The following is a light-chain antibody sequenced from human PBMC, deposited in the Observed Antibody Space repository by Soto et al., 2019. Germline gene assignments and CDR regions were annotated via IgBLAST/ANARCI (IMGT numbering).Light chain of an antibody. J-gene: IGLJ1*01. CDR2: EVT. V-gene: IGLV2-8*01. CDR1: SGDVGGYDH. CDR3: SSDAGNYNYV. Sequence: QSVLTQPPSASGSPGQSVTIPCTGTSGDVGGYDHVSWYQQHPGKAPKLMIYEVTKRPAGVPDRFSGSKSGNTASLTVSGLQAEDEADYYCSSDAGNYNYVFGTGTKLTVL.